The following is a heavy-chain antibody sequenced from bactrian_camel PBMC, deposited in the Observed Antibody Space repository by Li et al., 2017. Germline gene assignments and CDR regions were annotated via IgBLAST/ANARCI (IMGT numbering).Heavy chain of an antibody. J-gene: IGHJ6*01. D-gene: IGHD3*01. CDR2: FDGDRNA. CDR3: AADRRVGGICYESSRA. CDR1: SNEYRTYC. Sequence: HVQLVESGGDAVQAGGSLNLSCTASSNEYRTYCMGWFRQAPGKEREEVARFDGDRNADYAESVKGRASISVDSTKNTFQLQMNSLKPEDTAVYYCAADRRVGGICYESSRAWGQGTQVTVS. V-gene: IGHV3S53*01.